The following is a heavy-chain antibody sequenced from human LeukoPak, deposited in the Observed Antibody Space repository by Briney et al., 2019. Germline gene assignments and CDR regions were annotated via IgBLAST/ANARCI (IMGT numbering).Heavy chain of an antibody. CDR1: GFTFSDYA. CDR3: TRGIQVWYSDY. D-gene: IGHD5-18*01. V-gene: IGHV3-49*04. J-gene: IGHJ4*02. CDR2: IRSKAYGGTT. Sequence: GGSLRLSCTASGFTFSDYAMSWVRQAPGKGLEWVGFIRSKAYGGTTEYAASVKGRFTISRDDSKSIAYLQMNSLKTEDTAVYYCTRGIQVWYSDYWGQGTLVTVSS.